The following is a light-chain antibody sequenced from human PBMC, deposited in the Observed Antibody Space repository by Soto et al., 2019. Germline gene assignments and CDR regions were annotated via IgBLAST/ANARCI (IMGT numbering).Light chain of an antibody. J-gene: IGKJ4*01. Sequence: IKMTQSPSSLSASVGDRVTITCRASQSVSRYLNWYQQKPGKAPNLLISAASSLQSGVPSRFGGSGSGTDFTLTISSLQPEDFATYYCQQTYSAPPHTFGGGTKVEIK. V-gene: IGKV1-39*01. CDR3: QQTYSAPPHT. CDR1: QSVSRY. CDR2: AAS.